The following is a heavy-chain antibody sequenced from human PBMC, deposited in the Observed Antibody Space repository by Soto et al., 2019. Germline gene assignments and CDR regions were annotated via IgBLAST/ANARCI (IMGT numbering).Heavy chain of an antibody. Sequence: ASVKVSCKASGYTFTSYGMNWVRQAPGQGLEWMGWINPNSGGTNYAQKFQGRVTMTRDTSISTAYMELSRLRSDDTAVYYCAGKDSGSYYADAFDIWGQGTMVSVSS. CDR3: AGKDSGSYYADAFDI. V-gene: IGHV1-2*02. CDR2: INPNSGGT. D-gene: IGHD1-26*01. J-gene: IGHJ3*02. CDR1: GYTFTSYG.